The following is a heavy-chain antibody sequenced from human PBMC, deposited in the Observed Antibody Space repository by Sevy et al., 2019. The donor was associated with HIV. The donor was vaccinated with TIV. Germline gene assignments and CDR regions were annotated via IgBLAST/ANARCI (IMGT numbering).Heavy chain of an antibody. CDR3: AKDYRIYCSRTSCLFDY. V-gene: IGHV3-30*02. D-gene: IGHD2-2*01. J-gene: IGHJ4*02. CDR2: IRYDGSNS. CDR1: GFTFSNYG. Sequence: GGSLRLSCAASGFTFSNYGMHWARQAPGKGLEWVAFIRYDGSNSYFADSVKGRFTISRENSTNTLYLQINSLRAEDTAVYYCAKDYRIYCSRTSCLFDYWGQGTLVTVSS.